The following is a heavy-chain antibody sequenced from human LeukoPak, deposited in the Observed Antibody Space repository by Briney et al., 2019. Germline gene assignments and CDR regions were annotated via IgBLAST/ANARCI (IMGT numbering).Heavy chain of an antibody. Sequence: SETLSLTCTVSGGSISSYYWSWIRQPPGKGLEWIGYIYYSGSTNYNPSLKSRVTISVDTSKNQFSLKLSSVTAADTAVYYCARYSYPIRHFDYWGQGTLVTVSS. D-gene: IGHD5-18*01. CDR2: IYYSGST. J-gene: IGHJ4*02. CDR3: ARYSYPIRHFDY. CDR1: GGSISSYY. V-gene: IGHV4-59*08.